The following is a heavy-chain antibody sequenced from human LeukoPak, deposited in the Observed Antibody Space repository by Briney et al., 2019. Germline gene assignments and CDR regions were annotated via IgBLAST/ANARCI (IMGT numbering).Heavy chain of an antibody. J-gene: IGHJ4*02. CDR3: ARDYYGHYYFDY. Sequence: ASVKVSCKASGYTFTGYGISWVRQAPGQGLEWMGWISAYNGNTNYAQKLQGRVTMTTDTSTSTAYMELRSLRSDDTAVYYCARDYYGHYYFDYWGQGTLVTVSS. D-gene: IGHD3-10*01. CDR2: ISAYNGNT. V-gene: IGHV1-18*01. CDR1: GYTFTGYG.